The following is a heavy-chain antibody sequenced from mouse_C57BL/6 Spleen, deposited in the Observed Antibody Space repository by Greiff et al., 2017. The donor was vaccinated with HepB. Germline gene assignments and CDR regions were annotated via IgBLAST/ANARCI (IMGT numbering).Heavy chain of an antibody. Sequence: VQVVESGAELARPGASVKLSCKASGYTFTSYGISWVKQRTGQGLEWMGEIYPRSGNTYYNEKFKGRATLTADKSSSTAYMELRSLTSEDSAVYFCVYGKEGSFDYWGQGTTLTVSS. J-gene: IGHJ2*01. CDR2: IYPRSGNT. CDR1: GYTFTSYG. D-gene: IGHD2-1*01. V-gene: IGHV1-81*01. CDR3: VYGKEGSFDY.